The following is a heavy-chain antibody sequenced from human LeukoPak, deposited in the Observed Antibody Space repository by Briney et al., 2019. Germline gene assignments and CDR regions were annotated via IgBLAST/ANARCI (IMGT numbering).Heavy chain of an antibody. J-gene: IGHJ5*01. V-gene: IGHV3-66*01. CDR2: IYSGNTI. CDR3: IGTGDYRDDS. D-gene: IGHD3/OR15-3a*01. Sequence: PGGSLRLSCVVSGFSVSNNYVSWVRQAPGKGLEWVSVIYSGNTIKYADSVKGRFTISRDNSKNTVYLQMSSLRAEDTALYATIGTGDYRDDSWGQGTLVTVSS. CDR1: GFSVSNNY.